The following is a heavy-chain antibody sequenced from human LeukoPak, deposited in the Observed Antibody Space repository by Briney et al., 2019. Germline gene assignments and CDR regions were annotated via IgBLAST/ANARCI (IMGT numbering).Heavy chain of an antibody. CDR2: INPNSGAT. Sequence: ASVKVSCKASGYTFTGYYMHWVRQAPGHGLEWMGWINPNSGATNYAPKFQGRVTMTRDTSISTAYLDLSRLRSDGTAVYYCARGSRIASAGSFDYWGQGTLVTVSS. J-gene: IGHJ4*02. D-gene: IGHD6-13*01. CDR3: ARGSRIASAGSFDY. V-gene: IGHV1-2*02. CDR1: GYTFTGYY.